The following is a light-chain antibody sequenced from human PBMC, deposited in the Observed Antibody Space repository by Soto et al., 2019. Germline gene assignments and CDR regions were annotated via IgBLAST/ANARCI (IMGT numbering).Light chain of an antibody. CDR1: QGISNH. J-gene: IGKJ1*01. Sequence: DIQMTQSPSSLSASVGDRVTITCRASQGISNHLAWYQQKPGKVPKLLIYDASTLQSGVPPRFSGSGSGTDFTLTISSLQPEDVATYYCQKYDSPPRTFGQGTKVEI. CDR2: DAS. V-gene: IGKV1-27*01. CDR3: QKYDSPPRT.